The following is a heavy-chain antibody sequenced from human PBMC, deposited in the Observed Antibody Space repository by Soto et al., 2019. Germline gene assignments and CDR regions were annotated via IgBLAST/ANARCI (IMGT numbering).Heavy chain of an antibody. CDR1: GFTFTSSA. V-gene: IGHV1-58*01. J-gene: IGHJ4*02. CDR2: IVVGSGNT. CDR3: AALLHYYDSSDY. Sequence: SVKVSCKASGFTFTSSAVQWVRQARGQRLEWIGWIVVGSGNTNYAQKFQERVTITRDMSTSTAYMELSSLRSEDTAVYYCAALLHYYDSSDYWGQGTLVTVSS. D-gene: IGHD3-22*01.